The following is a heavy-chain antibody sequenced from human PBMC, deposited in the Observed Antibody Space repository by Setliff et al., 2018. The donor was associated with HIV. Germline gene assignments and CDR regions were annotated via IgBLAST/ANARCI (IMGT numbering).Heavy chain of an antibody. CDR2: IYYSGST. Sequence: SETLSLTCAVSGGSISSSNWWSWVRQPPGKGLEWIGEIYYSGSTNYNPSLKSRVTISTDTSKNQFSLNVRSVTAADTAVYFCAKSSPSIGYISDHWGQGTLVTVSS. J-gene: IGHJ4*02. V-gene: IGHV4-4*02. CDR1: GGSISSSNW. CDR3: AKSSPSIGYISDH. D-gene: IGHD5-12*01.